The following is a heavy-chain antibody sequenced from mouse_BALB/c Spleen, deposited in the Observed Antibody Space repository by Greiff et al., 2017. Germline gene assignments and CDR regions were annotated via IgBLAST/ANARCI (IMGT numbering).Heavy chain of an antibody. J-gene: IGHJ2*01. CDR1: GFTFTDYY. Sequence: EVQRVESGGGLVQPGGSLRLSCATSGFTFTDYYMSWVRQPPGKALEWLGFIRNKANGYTTEYSASVKGRFTISRDNSQSILYLQMNTLRAEDSATYYCARDGLGRGDYFDYWGQGTTLTVSS. CDR3: ARDGLGRGDYFDY. D-gene: IGHD4-1*01. V-gene: IGHV7-3*02. CDR2: IRNKANGYTT.